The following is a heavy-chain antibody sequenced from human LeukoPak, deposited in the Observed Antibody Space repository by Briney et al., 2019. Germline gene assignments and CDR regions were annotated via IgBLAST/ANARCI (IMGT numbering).Heavy chain of an antibody. CDR3: AKDRDYGGKRDAFDI. V-gene: IGHV3-48*01. J-gene: IGHJ3*02. CDR1: GFTFSSYS. Sequence: GGSLRLSCAASGFTFSSYSMNWVRQAPGKGLEWISYISSSIGTIHYADSVKGRFTISRDNSKNTLYLQMNSLRAEDTAVYYCAKDRDYGGKRDAFDIWGQGTMVTVSS. CDR2: ISSSIGTI. D-gene: IGHD4-23*01.